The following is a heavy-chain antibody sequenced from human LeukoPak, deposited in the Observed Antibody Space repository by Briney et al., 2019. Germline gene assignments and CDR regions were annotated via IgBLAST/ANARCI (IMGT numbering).Heavy chain of an antibody. CDR2: IRYDGSNK. D-gene: IGHD2-2*01. Sequence: PGGSLRLSCAASGFTFSSYGMHWVRQAPGKGLERVAFIRYDGSNKYYADSVKGRFTISRDNSKNTLYLQMNSLRAEDTAVYYCAKDRYCSSTSCYPYYYYYYMDAWGKGTTVTVSS. CDR1: GFTFSSYG. V-gene: IGHV3-30*02. J-gene: IGHJ6*03. CDR3: AKDRYCSSTSCYPYYYYYYMDA.